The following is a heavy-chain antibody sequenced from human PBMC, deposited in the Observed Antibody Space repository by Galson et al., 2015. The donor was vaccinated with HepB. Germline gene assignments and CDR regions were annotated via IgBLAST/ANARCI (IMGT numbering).Heavy chain of an antibody. J-gene: IGHJ2*01. CDR2: ISGGGSST. CDR1: GFTFSKYA. D-gene: IGHD1-1*01. V-gene: IGHV3-23*01. CDR3: AKDPTSNYWFFDL. Sequence: SLRLSCAASGFTFSKYAMNWVRLAPGKGLEWASAISGGGSSTYYADSVKGRFTVYRDNSKNTLYVQVNSLRAEDTAVYYCAKDPTSNYWFFDLWGRGTLVTVSS.